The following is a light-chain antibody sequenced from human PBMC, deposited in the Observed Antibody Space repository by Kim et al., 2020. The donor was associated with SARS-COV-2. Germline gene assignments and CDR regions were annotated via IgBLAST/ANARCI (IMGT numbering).Light chain of an antibody. CDR3: QAWDSSNVV. CDR2: QDS. J-gene: IGLJ2*01. Sequence: VSPGQTASITCSGDKLGNKYACWYQQKPGQSPVLVIYQDSKRPSGIPGRFSGSNSGNTATLTISGSQAMDEADYYCQAWDSSNVVFGGGTQLTVL. V-gene: IGLV3-1*01. CDR1: KLGNKY.